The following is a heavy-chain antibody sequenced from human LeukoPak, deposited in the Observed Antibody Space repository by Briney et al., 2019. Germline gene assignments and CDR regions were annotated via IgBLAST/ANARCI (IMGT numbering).Heavy chain of an antibody. J-gene: IGHJ4*02. Sequence: SETLSLTCAVSGGSISSGGYSWSWIRQPPGKGLEWIGYIYHSGSTYYNPSLKSRVTISVDRSKNQFSLKLSSVTAADTAVYYCARLYSSSQFDYWGQGTLATVSS. CDR3: ARLYSSSQFDY. CDR2: IYHSGST. CDR1: GGSISSGGYS. V-gene: IGHV4-30-2*01. D-gene: IGHD6-13*01.